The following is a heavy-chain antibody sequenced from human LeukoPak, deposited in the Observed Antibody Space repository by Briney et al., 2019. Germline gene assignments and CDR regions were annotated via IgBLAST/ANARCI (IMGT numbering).Heavy chain of an antibody. V-gene: IGHV1-69*06. CDR3: AREPGYSYGYFDPGHYYYYMDV. CDR1: GGTFSSYA. J-gene: IGHJ6*03. CDR2: IIPIFGTA. Sequence: SVKVSCKASGGTFSSYAISWVRQAPGQGLEWMGGIIPIFGTANYAQKFQGRVTITADKSTSTAYMELSSLRSEDTAVYYCAREPGYSYGYFDPGHYYYYMDVWGKGTTVTVSS. D-gene: IGHD5-18*01.